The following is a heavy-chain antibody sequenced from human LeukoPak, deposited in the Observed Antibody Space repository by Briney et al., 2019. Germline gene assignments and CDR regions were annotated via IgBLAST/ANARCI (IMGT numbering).Heavy chain of an antibody. J-gene: IGHJ4*02. CDR3: AKGQLGYCSSTSCLFDY. Sequence: PGGSLRLSCAASGFTFDDYAIHWVRQAPGKGLEWVAGISWNSGSIGYADSVKGRFTISRDNAKNSLYLQMNSLRAEDTALYYCAKGQLGYCSSTSCLFDYWGQGTLVTVSS. CDR1: GFTFDDYA. V-gene: IGHV3-9*01. D-gene: IGHD2-2*01. CDR2: ISWNSGSI.